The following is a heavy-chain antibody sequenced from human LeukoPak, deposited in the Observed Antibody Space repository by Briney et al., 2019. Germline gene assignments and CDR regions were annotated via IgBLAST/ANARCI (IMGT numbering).Heavy chain of an antibody. CDR1: GYSFTSYW. Sequence: GESLKISCKGSGYSFTSYWIGWVRQMPGKGLEWMGIIYPGDSDTRYSPSFQGQVTISADKSISTAYLQWSSLKASDTAMYYCARLGGEPYHGLIDYYYYGMDVWGQGTTVTVSS. CDR3: ARLGGEPYHGLIDYYYYGMDV. J-gene: IGHJ6*02. V-gene: IGHV5-51*01. D-gene: IGHD3-16*01. CDR2: IYPGDSDT.